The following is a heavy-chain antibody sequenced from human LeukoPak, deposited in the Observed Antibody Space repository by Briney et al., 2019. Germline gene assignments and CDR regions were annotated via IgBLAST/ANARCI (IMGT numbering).Heavy chain of an antibody. D-gene: IGHD1-26*01. CDR1: GGSISSSNW. V-gene: IGHV4-4*02. Sequence: PSETLSLTCAVSGGSISSSNWWSWVRQPPGKGLEWIGEIYHSGSTNYNPSLKSRVTISVDKSKNQFSLKLSSVTAADTAVYYCASLFPSGGPSSPNYYYYGMDVWGQGTTVTVSS. CDR3: ASLFPSGGPSSPNYYYYGMDV. J-gene: IGHJ6*02. CDR2: IYHSGST.